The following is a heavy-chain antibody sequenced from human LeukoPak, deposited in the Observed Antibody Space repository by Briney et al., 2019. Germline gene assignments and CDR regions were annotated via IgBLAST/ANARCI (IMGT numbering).Heavy chain of an antibody. Sequence: PSETLSLTCTVSGGSISSYYWSWIRQPPGEGLEWIGYIYYSGSTNYNPSLKSRVTISVDTSKNQFSLKLSSVTAADTAVYYCARHRVSYYYDSSGYSPFDYWGQGTLVTVSS. J-gene: IGHJ4*02. CDR1: GGSISSYY. CDR2: IYYSGST. CDR3: ARHRVSYYYDSSGYSPFDY. V-gene: IGHV4-59*08. D-gene: IGHD3-22*01.